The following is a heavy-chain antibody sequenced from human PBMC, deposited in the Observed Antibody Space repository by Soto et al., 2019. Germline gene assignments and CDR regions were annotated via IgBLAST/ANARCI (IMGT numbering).Heavy chain of an antibody. V-gene: IGHV4-34*01. CDR2: INHSGST. CDR3: ARGISMIVEAQRDAPDKYYFDS. D-gene: IGHD3-22*01. CDR1: VRSFSDNF. Sequence: PSETLSLTSEAYVRSFSDNFCNWLRQPPGKGLEWIGEINHSGSTNFNPSLKSRVTISVDTSKNQFSLKVNSLTAADTAVYYCARGISMIVEAQRDAPDKYYFDSWGQGTVVTVSS. J-gene: IGHJ4*02.